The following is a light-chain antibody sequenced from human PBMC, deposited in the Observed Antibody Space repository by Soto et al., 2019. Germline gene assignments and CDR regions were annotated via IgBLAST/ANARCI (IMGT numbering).Light chain of an antibody. CDR3: QQYGSSGT. J-gene: IGKJ1*01. CDR1: QSVSNN. V-gene: IGKV3-20*01. CDR2: GAS. Sequence: EVVLPQSPGTLSLSTGERATLSCRASQSVSNNLAWYQQKPGQAPRLLIYGASTRATGIPARFSGSGSGTDFTLTISRLEPEDFAVYYCQQYGSSGTFGQGTKVDIK.